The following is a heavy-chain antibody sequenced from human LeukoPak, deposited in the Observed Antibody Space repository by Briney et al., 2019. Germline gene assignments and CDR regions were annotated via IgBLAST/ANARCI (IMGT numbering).Heavy chain of an antibody. J-gene: IGHJ1*01. D-gene: IGHD6-13*01. CDR1: GGSISNSNYY. Sequence: PSETLSLTCTVSGGSISNSNYYWGWSRQPPGKGLEWIGEINHSGSTNYNPSLKSRVTISVDTSKNQFSLKLSSVTAADTAVYYCARTSKTPGIAGCFQHWGQGTLVTVSS. CDR2: INHSGST. V-gene: IGHV4-39*07. CDR3: ARTSKTPGIAGCFQH.